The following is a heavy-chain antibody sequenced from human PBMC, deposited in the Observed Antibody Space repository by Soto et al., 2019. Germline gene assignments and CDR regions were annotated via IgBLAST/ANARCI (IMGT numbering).Heavy chain of an antibody. J-gene: IGHJ4*02. CDR1: GFSLSTSGVG. Sequence: QITLKESGPPLVKPTQTLTLTCTFSGFSLSTSGVGVGWIRQPPGKALEWLALIYWDDDKRYSPSLKSRLAIPTDAPENQVVLTITTLDPVDTATDYCAHRSGKQLGRFDYWGQGTLVTVSS. V-gene: IGHV2-5*02. D-gene: IGHD6-6*01. CDR2: IYWDDDK. CDR3: AHRSGKQLGRFDY.